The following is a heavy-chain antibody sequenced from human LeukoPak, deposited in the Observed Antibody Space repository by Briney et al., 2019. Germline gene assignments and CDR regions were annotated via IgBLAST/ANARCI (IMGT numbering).Heavy chain of an antibody. J-gene: IGHJ3*02. Sequence: SETLSLTCAVYGGSFSGYYWSWIRQPPGKGLEWIGEINQSGSTNYNPSLKSRFTISVDTSKNQFSLKLSSVTAADTAVYFCPAQDGIRYFASAKGAFDIWGQGTMVTVSS. V-gene: IGHV4-34*01. CDR1: GGSFSGYY. CDR2: INQSGST. CDR3: PAQDGIRYFASAKGAFDI. D-gene: IGHD3-9*01.